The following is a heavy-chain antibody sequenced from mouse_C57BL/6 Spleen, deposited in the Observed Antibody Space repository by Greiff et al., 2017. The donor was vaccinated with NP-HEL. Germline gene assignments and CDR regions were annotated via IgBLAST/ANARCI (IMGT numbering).Heavy chain of an antibody. V-gene: IGHV5-17*01. CDR2: ISNGSSTI. D-gene: IGHD2-5*01. Sequence: EVKLMESGGGLVKPGGSLKLSCAASGFTFSDYGIHWVRQAPEKGLEWVAYISNGSSTIYYADTVKGRFTISRDNAKNTLFLQMTSLRSEDTAMYYCARKSNYGYAMDYWGQGTSVTVSS. J-gene: IGHJ4*01. CDR3: ARKSNYGYAMDY. CDR1: GFTFSDYG.